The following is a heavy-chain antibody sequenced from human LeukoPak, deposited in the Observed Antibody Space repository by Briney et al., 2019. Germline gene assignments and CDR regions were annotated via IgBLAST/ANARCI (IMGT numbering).Heavy chain of an antibody. Sequence: GGSLRLSCAASGFTFSSYAMHWVRQAPGKGLEWVAVISYDGSNKYYADSVKGRFTISRDNSKNTLYLQMNSLRAEDTAVYYCAKDSVAATYNWFDPRGQGTLVTVSS. D-gene: IGHD6-13*01. V-gene: IGHV3-30*04. CDR1: GFTFSSYA. CDR3: AKDSVAATYNWFDP. CDR2: ISYDGSNK. J-gene: IGHJ5*02.